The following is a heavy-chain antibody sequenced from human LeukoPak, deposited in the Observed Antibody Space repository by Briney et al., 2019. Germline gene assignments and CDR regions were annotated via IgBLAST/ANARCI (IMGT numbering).Heavy chain of an antibody. CDR1: GFTFNSFA. CDR3: AKSFGFGGYTRYKGFDQ. Sequence: GGSLRLSCAASGFTFNSFAMNWVRQAPGKGLEWVSSISGSDGTSHYADFVKGRFTISRDNSKNTLYLQMNSLRAEDTAAYYCAKSFGFGGYTRYKGFDQWGQGTLV. V-gene: IGHV3-23*01. CDR2: ISGSDGTS. J-gene: IGHJ4*02. D-gene: IGHD3-16*02.